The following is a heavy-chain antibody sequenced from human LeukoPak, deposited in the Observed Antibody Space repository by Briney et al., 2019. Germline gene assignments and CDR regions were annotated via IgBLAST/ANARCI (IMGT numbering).Heavy chain of an antibody. Sequence: GGSLRLSCAASGFTFSSYGMHWVRQAPGKGLEWVAFISYDESNKYYADSVKGRFTISRDNSKSTLFLQMNSLRAEDTAVYYCSRAANFWSGYFDYWGQGALVTVSP. D-gene: IGHD3-3*01. CDR2: ISYDESNK. V-gene: IGHV3-30*03. CDR3: SRAANFWSGYFDY. J-gene: IGHJ4*02. CDR1: GFTFSSYG.